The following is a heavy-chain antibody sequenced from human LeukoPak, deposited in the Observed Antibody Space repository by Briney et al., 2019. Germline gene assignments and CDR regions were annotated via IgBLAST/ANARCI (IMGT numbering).Heavy chain of an antibody. CDR1: GYTFTGYY. D-gene: IGHD2-21*01. CDR2: INPNSGGT. Sequence: GASVKVSCKASGYTFTGYYMHWVRQAPGQGLEWMGWINPNSGGTNYAQKFQGRVTMTRDTSISTAYMELSRLRSDDTAVYYCARGMPVFPYYYYMDVWGKGTTVTVSS. CDR3: ARGMPVFPYYYYMDV. V-gene: IGHV1-2*02. J-gene: IGHJ6*03.